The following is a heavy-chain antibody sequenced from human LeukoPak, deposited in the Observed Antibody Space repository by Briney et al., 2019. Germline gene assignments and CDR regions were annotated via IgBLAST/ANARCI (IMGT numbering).Heavy chain of an antibody. V-gene: IGHV5-10-1*01. CDR1: RYSFTSNW. Sequence: PGESLRISCKGSRYSFTSNWISWVRQVPGKGLEWMGRVDPRDSYNDYSPSFQGHVTISADKSISTAYLQWSSLKASDTAMYYCARATDVVSFDYWGQGTLVTVSS. J-gene: IGHJ4*02. CDR3: ARATDVVSFDY. CDR2: VDPRDSYN. D-gene: IGHD5-18*01.